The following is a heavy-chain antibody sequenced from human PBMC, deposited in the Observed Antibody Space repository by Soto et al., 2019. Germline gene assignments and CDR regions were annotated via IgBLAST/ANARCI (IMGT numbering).Heavy chain of an antibody. V-gene: IGHV3-21*06. CDR2: IHRASTYI. Sequence: GGSLRLSCATSGFTFSSFDMDWVRQAPGKGLEWVSSIHRASTYIYYADSVRGRFTISRDNAKSSLYLQMNSLTVEDTAVYYCARRAVTTYHFFDYWGQGALVTVSS. D-gene: IGHD4-17*01. J-gene: IGHJ4*02. CDR3: ARRAVTTYHFFDY. CDR1: GFTFSSFD.